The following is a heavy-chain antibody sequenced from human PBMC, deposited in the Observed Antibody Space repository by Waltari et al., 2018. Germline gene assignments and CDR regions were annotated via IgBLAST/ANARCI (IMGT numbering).Heavy chain of an antibody. CDR1: GFSFSNAY. Sequence: EVQLVESGGGLVRPGGSLRLSCSASGFSFSNAYMSWVRQAPGKGREWFGSIKRKSDGEATDYAAPVKGRFTISRDDSKNTLYLQMNSLKTEDTAVYYCATPTTVNYYFDYWGQGTLVTVSS. V-gene: IGHV3-15*01. CDR2: IKRKSDGEAT. D-gene: IGHD4-17*01. J-gene: IGHJ4*02. CDR3: ATPTTVNYYFDY.